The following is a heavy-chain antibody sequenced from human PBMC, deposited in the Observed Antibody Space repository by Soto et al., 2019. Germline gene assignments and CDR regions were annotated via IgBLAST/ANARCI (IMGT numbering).Heavy chain of an antibody. CDR3: ARDQRGGSYGMDV. J-gene: IGHJ6*02. CDR1: GFTFTSYW. D-gene: IGHD3-10*01. CDR2: INQDGSEK. Sequence: GGSLRLSCAASGFTFTSYWMSWVRQAPGKGLEWVAIINQDGSEKNSVASVKGRFTISRDNAKTSVYLEMTSLRVEDTAVHYCARDQRGGSYGMDVWGQGTTVTVSS. V-gene: IGHV3-7*01.